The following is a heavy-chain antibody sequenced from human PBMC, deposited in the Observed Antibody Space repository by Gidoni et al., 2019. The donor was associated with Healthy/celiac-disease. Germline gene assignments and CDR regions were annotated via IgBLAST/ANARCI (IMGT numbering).Heavy chain of an antibody. V-gene: IGHV1-24*01. CDR3: ATQGGIVGATYYYYGMDV. D-gene: IGHD1-26*01. Sequence: QVQLVQSGAEVKKPGASVTVSCQVSGSTLPDLSMHWVRQAPGKGLEWMGGFDPEDGETIYAQKFQGRVTMTEDTSTDTAYMELSSRRSEDTAVYYCATQGGIVGATYYYYGMDVWGQGTTVTVSS. CDR1: GSTLPDLS. J-gene: IGHJ6*02. CDR2: FDPEDGET.